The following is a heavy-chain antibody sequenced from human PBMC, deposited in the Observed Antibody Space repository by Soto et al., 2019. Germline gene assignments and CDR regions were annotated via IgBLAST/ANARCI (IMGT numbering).Heavy chain of an antibody. CDR2: VYYTGST. Sequence: SETLSLTCTVSGGSVNNGDYYWSWIRQPPGQELEWIGYVYYTGSTYSNPSLKSRLTLTIDTSKNQFSLKLTSVTAADTAVYYCATGLRVGRGRSGLLNWFDPWGQGALVTVSS. J-gene: IGHJ5*02. CDR3: ATGLRVGRGRSGLLNWFDP. V-gene: IGHV4-61*08. CDR1: GGSVNNGDYY. D-gene: IGHD2-21*01.